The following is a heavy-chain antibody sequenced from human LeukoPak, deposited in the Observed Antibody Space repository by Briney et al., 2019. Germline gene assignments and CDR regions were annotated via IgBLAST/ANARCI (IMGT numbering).Heavy chain of an antibody. V-gene: IGHV1-69*05. J-gene: IGHJ4*02. CDR1: GGTFSSYA. CDR3: ARVSDYDFWRGYWY. D-gene: IGHD3-3*01. Sequence: SVKVSXKASGGTFSSYAISWVRQAPGQGLEWMGGIIPIFGTANYAQKFQGRVTIITDESTSTAYMELNSLRSEDTAVYYCARVSDYDFWRGYWYWGQGTLVTVSS. CDR2: IIPIFGTA.